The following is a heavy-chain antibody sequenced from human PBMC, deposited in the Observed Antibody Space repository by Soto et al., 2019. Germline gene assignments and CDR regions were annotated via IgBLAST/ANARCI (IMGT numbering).Heavy chain of an antibody. CDR3: ARGEAVAGLYNYHGLDV. J-gene: IGHJ6*02. D-gene: IGHD6-19*01. CDR1: GGTFSNYA. V-gene: IGHV1-69*12. Sequence: QVQLVQSGAEVKKPGSSVKVSCKVSGGTFSNYAIDWVRLAPGHGLEWMGGIVPIFGTTYYTQQVQGRATIMADDSTTTAYLEISSLRSEDTAIYYCARGEAVAGLYNYHGLDVWGQGTAVTVSS. CDR2: IVPIFGTT.